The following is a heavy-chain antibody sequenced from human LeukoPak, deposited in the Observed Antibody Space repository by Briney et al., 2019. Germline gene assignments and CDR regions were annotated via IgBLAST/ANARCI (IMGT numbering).Heavy chain of an antibody. Sequence: GGSLRLSCAASGFTFSNFAMSWVRQAPGKGLEWVSAVSASGGSTYYADSVKGRFTISRDNSKNTLYLQMNSLRAEDTAVYYCARDRAHYYDSSGYGNWFDPWGQGTLVTVSS. CDR3: ARDRAHYYDSSGYGNWFDP. V-gene: IGHV3-23*01. CDR1: GFTFSNFA. J-gene: IGHJ5*02. D-gene: IGHD3-22*01. CDR2: VSASGGST.